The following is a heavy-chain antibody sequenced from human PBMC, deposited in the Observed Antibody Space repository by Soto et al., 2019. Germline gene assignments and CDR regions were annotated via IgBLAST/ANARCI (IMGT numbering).Heavy chain of an antibody. CDR1: GGSISSYY. J-gene: IGHJ4*02. CDR3: ARVNWGSRFGRYYFDY. Sequence: SETLSLTCTVSGGSISSYYWSWIRQPPGKGLEWIGYIYYSGSTNYNPSLKSRVTISVDTSKNQFSLKLSSVTAADTAVYYCARVNWGSRFGRYYFDYWGQGTLVTVSS. V-gene: IGHV4-59*01. D-gene: IGHD7-27*01. CDR2: IYYSGST.